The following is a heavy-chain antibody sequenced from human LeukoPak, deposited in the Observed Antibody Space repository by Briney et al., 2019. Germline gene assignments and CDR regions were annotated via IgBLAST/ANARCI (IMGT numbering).Heavy chain of an antibody. Sequence: SETLSLTCAVYGGSFSGYYWSWIRHPPGKGLEWIGEINHSGSTNYNPSLKSRVTISVDTSKNQFSLKLSSVTAADTAVYYCARGEGAYGGNSVTSFDYWGQGTLVTVSS. J-gene: IGHJ4*02. CDR3: ARGEGAYGGNSVTSFDY. CDR2: INHSGST. V-gene: IGHV4-34*01. CDR1: GGSFSGYY. D-gene: IGHD4-23*01.